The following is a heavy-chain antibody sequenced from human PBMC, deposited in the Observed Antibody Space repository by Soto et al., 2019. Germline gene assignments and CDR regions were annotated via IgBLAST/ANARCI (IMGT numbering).Heavy chain of an antibody. CDR1: GYTFTSYG. CDR3: ARSGRPGYYYYIMDV. Sequence: ASVKVSCKASGYTFTSYGVSWWGRAPGQGLEWMGWISVYNGNTKYAQKLQGRVTMTTDTSTSTAYMELRGLRSDDTAVYYCARSGRPGYYYYIMDVWGQGTTVTVSS. J-gene: IGHJ6*02. CDR2: ISVYNGNT. D-gene: IGHD3-10*01. V-gene: IGHV1-18*01.